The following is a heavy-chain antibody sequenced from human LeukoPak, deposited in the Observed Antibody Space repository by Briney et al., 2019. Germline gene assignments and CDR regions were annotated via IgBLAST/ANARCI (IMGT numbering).Heavy chain of an antibody. J-gene: IGHJ4*02. CDR1: GFTFSTYW. D-gene: IGHD3-10*01. CDR2: INSDESNT. V-gene: IGHV3-74*01. Sequence: GGSLRLSCAASGFTFSTYWMHWVRQAPGKGLVWVSHINSDESNTNYADSVKGRFTISRDNAKNSLYLQMNSLRAEDTAVYYCARGWGYDASGSYYNPSPYWGQGTLVTVSS. CDR3: ARGWGYDASGSYYNPSPY.